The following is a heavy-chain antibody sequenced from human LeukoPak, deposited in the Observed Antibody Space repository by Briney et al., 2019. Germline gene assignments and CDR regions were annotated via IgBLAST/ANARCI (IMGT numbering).Heavy chain of an antibody. J-gene: IGHJ6*03. CDR2: IYTSGST. V-gene: IGHV4-61*02. CDR1: GGSISSGSYY. CDR3: ARGLGRGDTAMYYYYYYMDV. D-gene: IGHD5-18*01. Sequence: SETLSLTCTVSGGSISSGSYYWSWIRQPAGKGLEWIGRIYTSGSTNYNPSLKSRVTISVDTSKNQFSLKLSSVTAADTAVYYCARGLGRGDTAMYYYYYYMDVWGKGTTVTVSS.